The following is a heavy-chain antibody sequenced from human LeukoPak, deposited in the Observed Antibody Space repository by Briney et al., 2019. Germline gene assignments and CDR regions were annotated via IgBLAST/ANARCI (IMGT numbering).Heavy chain of an antibody. CDR3: ARGGVVDPFDY. D-gene: IGHD3-22*01. J-gene: IGHJ4*02. Sequence: SETLSLTCTVSGGSISSGGYYWSWIRQPPGKGLEWIGYIYHSGSTYYNPSLKSRVTMSVDTSKNQFSLKLSSVTAADTAVYYCARGGVVDPFDYWGQGTLVTVSS. V-gene: IGHV4-30-2*01. CDR2: IYHSGST. CDR1: GGSISSGGYY.